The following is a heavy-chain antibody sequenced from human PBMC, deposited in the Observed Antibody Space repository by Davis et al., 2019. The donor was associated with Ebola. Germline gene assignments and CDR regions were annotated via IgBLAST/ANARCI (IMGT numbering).Heavy chain of an antibody. Sequence: PSETLSLTCAISGDSVFGKSGAWNWIRQSPSRGLEWLGRTYYTSKWYNGYAESVKSRINISPDTAKNQFSLHLNSVTPEDTAVYYCARGWLRSGLDVWGKGAAVIVSS. CDR3: ARGWLRSGLDV. CDR2: TYYTSKWYN. CDR1: GDSVFGKSGA. J-gene: IGHJ6*04. D-gene: IGHD5-12*01. V-gene: IGHV6-1*01.